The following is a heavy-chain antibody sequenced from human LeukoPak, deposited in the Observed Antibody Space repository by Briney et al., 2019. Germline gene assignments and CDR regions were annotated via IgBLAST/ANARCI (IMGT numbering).Heavy chain of an antibody. J-gene: IGHJ4*02. CDR1: GGSFSGYY. CDR3: AKDAGIWFGELLNYFDY. V-gene: IGHV4-34*01. D-gene: IGHD3-10*01. CDR2: INHSGST. Sequence: SETLSLTCAVYGGSFSGYYWSWIRQPPGKGLEWIGEINHSGSTNYNPSLKSRVTISVDTSKNQFSLKLSSVTAADTAVYYCAKDAGIWFGELLNYFDYWGQGTLVTVSS.